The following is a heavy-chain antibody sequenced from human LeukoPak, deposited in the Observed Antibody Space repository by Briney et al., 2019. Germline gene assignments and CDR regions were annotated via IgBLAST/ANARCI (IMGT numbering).Heavy chain of an antibody. CDR2: IKQDGSEK. CDR1: GFTFSSYW. J-gene: IGHJ4*02. Sequence: GGSLRLSCAASGFTFSSYWMSWVRQAPGKGLEWEANIKQDGSEKYYVDSVKGRFTISRDNAKNSLYLQMNSLRAEDTAVYYCAREVGYCSGGSCYEYFDYWGQGSLVTVSS. D-gene: IGHD2-15*01. CDR3: AREVGYCSGGSCYEYFDY. V-gene: IGHV3-7*01.